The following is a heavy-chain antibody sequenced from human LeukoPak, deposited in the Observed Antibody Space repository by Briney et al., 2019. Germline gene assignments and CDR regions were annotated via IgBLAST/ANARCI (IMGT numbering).Heavy chain of an antibody. V-gene: IGHV3-23*01. CDR1: GFTFSSHG. Sequence: GGSLRLSCAASGFTFSSHGMNWVRQAPGKGLEWVSGISPSGGITYYTDSVKGRFTISRDNSKNTLYLQMNSLRAEDTAVYYCARDVFVAGTVDYFDYWGQGTLVTVSS. CDR3: ARDVFVAGTVDYFDY. D-gene: IGHD6-13*01. CDR2: ISPSGGIT. J-gene: IGHJ4*02.